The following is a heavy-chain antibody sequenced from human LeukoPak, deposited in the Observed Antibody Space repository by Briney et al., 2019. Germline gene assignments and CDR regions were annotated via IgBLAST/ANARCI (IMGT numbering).Heavy chain of an antibody. Sequence: PGGSLRLSCAASGFTFSSYSMNWVRQAPGKGLEWVSSISSSSSNIYYADSVKGRFTISRDNARNSLYLQMNSLRVEDTAVYYCARCTTGRTFGSLREIKRSREIDYWGQGTLVTVSS. CDR2: ISSSSSNI. J-gene: IGHJ4*02. V-gene: IGHV3-21*01. CDR1: GFTFSSYS. D-gene: IGHD1-1*01. CDR3: ARCTTGRTFGSLREIKRSREIDY.